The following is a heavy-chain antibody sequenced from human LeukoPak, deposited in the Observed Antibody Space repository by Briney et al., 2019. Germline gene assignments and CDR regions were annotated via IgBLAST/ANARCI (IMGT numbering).Heavy chain of an antibody. CDR2: ISGSGGST. D-gene: IGHD5-12*01. CDR3: ANMPPVYSGYDLAIYFDY. V-gene: IGHV3-23*01. J-gene: IGHJ4*02. CDR1: GFTFSSYA. Sequence: GGSLRLSCTASGFTFSSYAMSWVRQAPGKGLEWVSAISGSGGSTYYADSVKGRFTISRDNSKNTLYLQMNSLRAEDTAVYYCANMPPVYSGYDLAIYFDYWGQGTLVTVSS.